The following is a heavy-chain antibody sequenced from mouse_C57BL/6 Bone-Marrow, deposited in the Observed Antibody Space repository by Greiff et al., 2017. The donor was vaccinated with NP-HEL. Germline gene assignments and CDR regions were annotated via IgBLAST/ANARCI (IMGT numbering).Heavy chain of an antibody. V-gene: IGHV14-4*01. Sequence: VQLQQSGAELVRPGASVKLSCTASGFNIKDDYMPWVKQRPEQGLEWIGWIDPENGDTEYASKFQGKATITADTSSNTAYLQLSSLTSEDTAVYYCTDYGSSGEYYFDYWGQGTTLTVSS. D-gene: IGHD1-1*01. CDR1: GFNIKDDY. CDR3: TDYGSSGEYYFDY. J-gene: IGHJ2*01. CDR2: IDPENGDT.